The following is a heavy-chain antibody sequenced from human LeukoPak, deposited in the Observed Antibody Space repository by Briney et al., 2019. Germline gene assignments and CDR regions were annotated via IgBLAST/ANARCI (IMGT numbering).Heavy chain of an antibody. CDR2: ISGSGGST. Sequence: GGSLRLSCAASGFTFSSYAMSWVRQAPGKGLEWVSAISGSGGSTYYADSVKGRFTISRDNSKNTLYLQMNSLRAEDTAVYYCAKKPSHDYSNYIDYWGQGTLVTVSS. CDR3: AKKPSHDYSNYIDY. V-gene: IGHV3-23*01. J-gene: IGHJ4*02. D-gene: IGHD4-11*01. CDR1: GFTFSSYA.